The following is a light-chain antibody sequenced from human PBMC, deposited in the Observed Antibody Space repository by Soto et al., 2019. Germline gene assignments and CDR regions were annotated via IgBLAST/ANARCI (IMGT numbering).Light chain of an antibody. CDR3: QQYNNWPQT. CDR2: DAS. Sequence: ETMMTQSPDTLSVSLGARAPLSCRASQSLRSSLAWYQQKPGQAPRLLIYDASTRATGIPARFSGSGSGTDFTLTISGLQSEDFAVYYCQQYNNWPQTFGQGTKVDIK. CDR1: QSLRSS. J-gene: IGKJ1*01. V-gene: IGKV3-15*01.